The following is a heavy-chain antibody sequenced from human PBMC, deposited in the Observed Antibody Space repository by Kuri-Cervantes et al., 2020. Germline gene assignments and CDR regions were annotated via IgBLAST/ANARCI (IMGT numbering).Heavy chain of an antibody. Sequence: GESLKISCATSGITFDNYCMKWVRQAPGKGLEWVANIKQDGGEKYYVDSVKGRFTISRDNAKNSLYLQMNSLRAEDTAVYYCARDSSGWYEAGDYDYWGQGTLVTVSS. CDR2: IKQDGGEK. CDR1: GITFDNYC. J-gene: IGHJ4*02. V-gene: IGHV3-7*01. CDR3: ARDSSGWYEAGDYDY. D-gene: IGHD6-19*01.